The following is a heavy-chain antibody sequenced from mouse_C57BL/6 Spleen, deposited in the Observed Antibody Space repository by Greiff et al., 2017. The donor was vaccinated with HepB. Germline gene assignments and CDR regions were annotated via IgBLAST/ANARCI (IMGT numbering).Heavy chain of an antibody. CDR2: INPSSGYT. V-gene: IGHV1-4*01. Sequence: VKLQQSGAELARPGASVKMSCKASGYTFTSYTMHWVKQRPGQGLEWIGYINPSSGYTKYNQKFKDKATLTADKSSSTAYMQLSSLTSEDSAVYYCAGLRDYAMDYWGQGTSVTVSS. J-gene: IGHJ4*01. CDR3: AGLRDYAMDY. D-gene: IGHD3-1*01. CDR1: GYTFTSYT.